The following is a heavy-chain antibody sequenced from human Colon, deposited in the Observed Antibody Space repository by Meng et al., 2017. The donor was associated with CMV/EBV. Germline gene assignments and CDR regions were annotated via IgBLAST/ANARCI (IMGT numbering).Heavy chain of an antibody. J-gene: IGHJ4*02. CDR1: GFTFTGHY. CDR2: IDANSGGT. V-gene: IGHV1-2*02. CDR3: ARDGIRGVFFFDY. D-gene: IGHD1-14*01. Sequence: QVQVGTFGAEVKEPGASVKVSCKASGFTFTGHYMHWGGQAPGQGLEWMGWIDANSGGTNYAQKFQGRLTMTRDTSISTVYMELNRLRSDDTAVYFCARDGIRGVFFFDYWGQGTLVTVSS.